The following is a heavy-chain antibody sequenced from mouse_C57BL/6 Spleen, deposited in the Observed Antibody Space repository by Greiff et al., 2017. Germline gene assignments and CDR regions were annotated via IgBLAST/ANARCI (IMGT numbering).Heavy chain of an antibody. CDR3: ARANWGYFDY. D-gene: IGHD4-1*01. V-gene: IGHV5-17*01. J-gene: IGHJ2*01. CDR1: GFTFSDYG. Sequence: EVKLVESGGGLVKPGGSLKLSCAASGFTFSDYGMHWVRQAPEKGLEWVAYISSGSSTIYYADTVKGRFTISRDNAKNTLFLQMTSLRSEATAMYYCARANWGYFDYWGQGTTLTVSS. CDR2: ISSGSSTI.